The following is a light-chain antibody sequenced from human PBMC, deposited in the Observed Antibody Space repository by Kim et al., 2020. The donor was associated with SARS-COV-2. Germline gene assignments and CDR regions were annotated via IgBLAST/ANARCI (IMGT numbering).Light chain of an antibody. CDR3: QQYNSYYS. CDR1: QTIGNL. J-gene: IGKJ2*03. Sequence: LCASVGDRVTITCRASQTIGNLMAWYQQKPGKAPKVLISQASTLETGVPSRFSGSRSGTEFSLTINNLQPEDFATYYCQQYNSYYSFGQGTKLEI. CDR2: QAS. V-gene: IGKV1-5*03.